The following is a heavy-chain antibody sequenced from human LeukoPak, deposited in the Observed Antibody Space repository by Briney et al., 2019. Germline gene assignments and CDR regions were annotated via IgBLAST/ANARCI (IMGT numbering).Heavy chain of an antibody. CDR3: VRDGGVSGYDLLDY. J-gene: IGHJ4*02. CDR2: INQDGSKE. CDR1: GFTFSNYW. V-gene: IGHV3-7*01. D-gene: IGHD5-12*01. Sequence: TGGSLRLSCAASGFTFSNYWMTWVRQAPGKGLEWVAHINQDGSKEYYMDSVKARFTISRDNAKNSLSLQMNSLRAEDTAVYYCVRDGGVSGYDLLDYWGQGTLVTVSP.